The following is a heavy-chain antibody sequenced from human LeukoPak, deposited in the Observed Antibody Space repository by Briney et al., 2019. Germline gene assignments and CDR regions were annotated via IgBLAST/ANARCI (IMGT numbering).Heavy chain of an antibody. D-gene: IGHD3-22*01. V-gene: IGHV3-30*03. CDR2: ISYDGSNK. Sequence: GGSLRLSCAASGFTFDDYGMSWVRQAPGKGLEWVAVISYDGSNKYYADSVKGRFTISRDNSKNTLYLQMNSLRAEDTAVYYCARDYAMIVVVGVFDIWGQGTMVTVSS. CDR3: ARDYAMIVVVGVFDI. J-gene: IGHJ3*02. CDR1: GFTFDDYG.